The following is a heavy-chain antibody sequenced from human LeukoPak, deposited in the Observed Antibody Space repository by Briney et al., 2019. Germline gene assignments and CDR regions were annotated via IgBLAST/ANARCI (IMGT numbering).Heavy chain of an antibody. J-gene: IGHJ4*02. CDR1: GGSISSGGYY. CDR3: ARDGMDYGSGSYYLY. D-gene: IGHD3-10*01. CDR2: IYYSGST. Sequence: PSETLSLTCTVSGGSISSGGYYWSWIRQHPGKGLEWIGYIYYSGSTYYNPSLKSRVTISVDTSKNQFSLKLSSVTAADTVVYYCARDGMDYGSGSYYLYWGQGTLVTVSS. V-gene: IGHV4-31*03.